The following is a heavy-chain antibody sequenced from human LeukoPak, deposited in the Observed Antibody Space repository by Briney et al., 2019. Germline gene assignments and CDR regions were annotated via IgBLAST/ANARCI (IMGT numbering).Heavy chain of an antibody. CDR2: ISSSSSYI. CDR3: ARDEGSTSSEGFDP. J-gene: IGHJ5*02. V-gene: IGHV3-21*01. Sequence: GGSLRLSCAASGFTFSSYSMNWVRQAPGKGLEWVSSISSSSSYIYYADSVKSRFTISRDNAKNSLYLQMNSLRAEDTAVYYCARDEGSTSSEGFDPWGQGTLVTVSS. D-gene: IGHD2-2*01. CDR1: GFTFSSYS.